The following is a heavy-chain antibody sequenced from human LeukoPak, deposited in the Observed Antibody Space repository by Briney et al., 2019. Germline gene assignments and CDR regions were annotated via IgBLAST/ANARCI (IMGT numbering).Heavy chain of an antibody. CDR3: AKCSSGWTHGINWFDP. CDR1: GFTFSNYA. Sequence: GGSLRLSCAASGFTFSNYAMSWVRQAPGKGLEWVSGIRGSGGSTYYADSVKGRFTISRDNSKNTLYLQMNSLRAEDTAVYYCAKCSSGWTHGINWFDPWGQGTLVTVSS. CDR2: IRGSGGST. V-gene: IGHV3-23*01. J-gene: IGHJ5*02. D-gene: IGHD6-19*01.